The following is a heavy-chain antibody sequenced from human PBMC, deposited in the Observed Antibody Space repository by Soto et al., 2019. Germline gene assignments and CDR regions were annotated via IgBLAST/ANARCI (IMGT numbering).Heavy chain of an antibody. CDR1: GYTFTSYG. J-gene: IGHJ6*02. V-gene: IGHV1-18*01. Sequence: GASVKVSCKASGYTFTSYGISWVRQAPGQGLEWMGWISAYNGNTNYAQKLQGRVTMTTDTSTSTAYMELRSLRSDDTAVYYCARDTEAEITVYAPGGVGMDVWGQGTTVTVSS. CDR3: ARDTEAEITVYAPGGVGMDV. CDR2: ISAYNGNT. D-gene: IGHD2-8*01.